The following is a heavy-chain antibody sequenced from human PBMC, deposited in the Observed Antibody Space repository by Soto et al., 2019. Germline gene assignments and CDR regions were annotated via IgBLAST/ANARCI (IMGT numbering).Heavy chain of an antibody. CDR3: ARDLQADY. J-gene: IGHJ4*02. Sequence: QVQLVQSGAEVKKPGASVKVSCKASGYTFTSYAMHWVRQAPGQRLEWMGWINAGNGNTKYSQKFQGRVTITRDTSASRAYMELRRLRSDDTAVYYCARDLQADYWGQGTLVTVSS. V-gene: IGHV1-3*01. CDR1: GYTFTSYA. CDR2: INAGNGNT.